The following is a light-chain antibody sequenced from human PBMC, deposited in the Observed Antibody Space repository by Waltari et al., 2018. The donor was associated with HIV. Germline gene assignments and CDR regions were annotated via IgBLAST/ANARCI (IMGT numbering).Light chain of an antibody. V-gene: IGKV1-39*01. Sequence: DIQMTQSPSSLSESVGDRVTVTCRASQSIGNYLNWYQQKPGKAPKLLIYAVSNLQSGVPSRFSGSGSGPDFSLTISSLQPEDFATYYCQQSYNTPRTFGQGTKLEIK. CDR3: QQSYNTPRT. CDR2: AVS. CDR1: QSIGNY. J-gene: IGKJ2*01.